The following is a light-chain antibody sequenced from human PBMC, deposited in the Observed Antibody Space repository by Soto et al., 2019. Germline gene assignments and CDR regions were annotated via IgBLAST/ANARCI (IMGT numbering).Light chain of an antibody. CDR3: QQHLGRHT. J-gene: IGKJ1*01. CDR1: QSVSSY. V-gene: IGKV3-11*01. CDR2: DTS. Sequence: EIVLTQSPATLSLSPGERATFSCRASQSVSSYLAWYQQKPGQAPRLLIYDTSNRATGIPARFSGSGSGTDFTLTISSLEPEDSAVYYCQQHLGRHTFGQGTKGDIK.